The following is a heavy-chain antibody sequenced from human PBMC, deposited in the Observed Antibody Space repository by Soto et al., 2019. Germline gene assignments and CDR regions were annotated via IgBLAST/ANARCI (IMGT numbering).Heavy chain of an antibody. V-gene: IGHV3-23*01. CDR1: GFSFHTYA. CDR3: AKDLRDWGFFDY. D-gene: IGHD3-16*01. J-gene: IGHJ4*02. Sequence: GGSLRLSCAASGFSFHTYAMGWVRQAPGKGLEWVSSLSGSGGSTNYAASVKGRFTISRDNSKDTLYLQMNNLRAEDTAMYYCAKDLRDWGFFDYWVLGTLVTVAS. CDR2: LSGSGGST.